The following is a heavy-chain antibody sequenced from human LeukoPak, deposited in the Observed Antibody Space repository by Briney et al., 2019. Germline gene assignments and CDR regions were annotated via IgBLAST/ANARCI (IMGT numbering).Heavy chain of an antibody. CDR1: GFTFSSYS. J-gene: IGHJ4*02. Sequence: GGSLRLSCAASGFTFSSYSMSWVRQAPGKGLQWVSYISASSSTIYYADSVKGRFTISRDNAGNSLYLQMNSLRVEDTAIYYCARDQRWQLPHYFDSWGQGTLVTASS. V-gene: IGHV3-48*04. CDR3: ARDQRWQLPHYFDS. CDR2: ISASSSTI. D-gene: IGHD4-23*01.